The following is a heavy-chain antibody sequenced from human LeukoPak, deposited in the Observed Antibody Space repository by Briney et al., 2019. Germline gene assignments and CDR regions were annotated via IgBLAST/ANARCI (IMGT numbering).Heavy chain of an antibody. CDR3: ARQSRDGSKTRGYYFDY. D-gene: IGHD3-10*01. V-gene: IGHV5-51*01. Sequence: GESLKISLQVSGYIFINYWIAWVRQMPRKGLESMGIIYPADSDTTYSPSLQGQVTISVDKSIGTVFLQWSSLKASDTAMYYCARQSRDGSKTRGYYFDYWGQGTLVTVSS. CDR1: GYIFINYW. J-gene: IGHJ4*02. CDR2: IYPADSDT.